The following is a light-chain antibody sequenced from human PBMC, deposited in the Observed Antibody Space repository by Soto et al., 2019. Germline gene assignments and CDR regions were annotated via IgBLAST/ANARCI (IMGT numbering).Light chain of an antibody. Sequence: QSALTQPASVSGSPGQSITISCTGTSSDVGGYNYVSWYQHHPGKAPKLLIYDVSNRLSGVSNRFSGSKSDNTASLTISGLQPEDEADYYCSSYTTSNTRQIVFGTVTVVTV. CDR1: SSDVGGYNY. CDR3: SSYTTSNTRQIV. J-gene: IGLJ1*01. CDR2: DVS. V-gene: IGLV2-14*03.